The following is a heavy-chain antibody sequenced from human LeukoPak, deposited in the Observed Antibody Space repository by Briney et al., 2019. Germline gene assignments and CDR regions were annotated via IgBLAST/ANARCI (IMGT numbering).Heavy chain of an antibody. CDR3: AREPRERGFDY. D-gene: IGHD3-16*01. J-gene: IGHJ4*02. CDR1: GFTFSSYS. CDR2: ISSSSSYI. V-gene: IGHV3-21*01. Sequence: PGGSLRLSCAASGFTFSSYSTNWVRQAPGKGLEWVSSISSSSSYIYYADSVKGRFTISRDNAKNSLYLQMNSLRAEDTAVYYCAREPRERGFDYWGQGTLVTVSS.